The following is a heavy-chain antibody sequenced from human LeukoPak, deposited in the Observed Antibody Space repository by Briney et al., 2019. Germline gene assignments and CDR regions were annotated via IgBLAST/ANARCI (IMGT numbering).Heavy chain of an antibody. V-gene: IGHV4-39*01. CDR2: IYYSGST. D-gene: IGHD3-22*01. CDR1: GNSISRSSYY. J-gene: IGHJ4*02. Sequence: PSETLSLTCTVSGNSISRSSYYWGWIRQPPGKGLEWIGSIYYSGSTYYNPSLKSRVTISVDTSKNQFSLKLSSVTAADTAVYYCARLNYYDSSVDYWGQGTLVTVSS. CDR3: ARLNYYDSSVDY.